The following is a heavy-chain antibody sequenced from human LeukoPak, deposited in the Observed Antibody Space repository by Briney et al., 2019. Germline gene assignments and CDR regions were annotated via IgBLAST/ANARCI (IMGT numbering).Heavy chain of an antibody. Sequence: GGSLRLSCAASGFTFSSYDMSWVRQAPGKGLEWVSAISGSGGRTFYADSVKARFTISRDNSKNTLYLQMNSLRAEDTAVYYCAKDDIVGASGYWGQGTLVTVSS. J-gene: IGHJ4*02. CDR3: AKDDIVGASGY. V-gene: IGHV3-23*01. D-gene: IGHD1-26*01. CDR2: ISGSGGRT. CDR1: GFTFSSYD.